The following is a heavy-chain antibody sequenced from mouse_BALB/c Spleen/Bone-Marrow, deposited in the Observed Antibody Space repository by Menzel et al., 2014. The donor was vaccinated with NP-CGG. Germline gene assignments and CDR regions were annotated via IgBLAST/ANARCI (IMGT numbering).Heavy chain of an antibody. CDR1: GFTFTDYY. J-gene: IGHJ2*01. CDR2: IRNKANGYTT. CDR3: ARDMGLLRFDY. V-gene: IGHV7-3*02. Sequence: EVQRVESGGGLVQPGGSLRLSCATSGFTFTDYYMSWVRQPPGKALEWLGFIRNKANGYTTEYSAPVKGRFTISRDNSQSILYLQMNSLRAEDSATYYCARDMGLLRFDYWGQGTTLTVSS. D-gene: IGHD1-1*01.